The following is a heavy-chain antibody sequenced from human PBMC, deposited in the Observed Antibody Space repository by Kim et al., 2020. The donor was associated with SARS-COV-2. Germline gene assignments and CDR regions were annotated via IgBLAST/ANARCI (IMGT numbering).Heavy chain of an antibody. D-gene: IGHD3-22*01. CDR1: GGSFSGYY. V-gene: IGHV4-34*01. CDR3: ARRATRITMIVVAPRLVNWYFDL. CDR2: INHSGST. J-gene: IGHJ2*01. Sequence: SETLSLTCAVYGGSFSGYYWSWIRQPPGKGLEWIGEINHSGSTNYNPSLKSRVTISVDTSKNQFSLKLSSVTAADTAVYYCARRATRITMIVVAPRLVNWYFDLWGRGTLVTVSS.